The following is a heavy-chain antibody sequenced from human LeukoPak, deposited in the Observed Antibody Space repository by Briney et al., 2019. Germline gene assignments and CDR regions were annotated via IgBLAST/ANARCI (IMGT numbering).Heavy chain of an antibody. CDR3: ARDRANGDPLYYYYGMDV. Sequence: SETLSLTCAVYGGSFSGYYWSWIRQPPGKGLEWIGEINHSGSTNYNPSLKSRVTMSVDTSKNQFSLKLSSVTAADTAVYYCARDRANGDPLYYYYGMDVWGQGTTVTVSS. J-gene: IGHJ6*02. V-gene: IGHV4-34*01. CDR1: GGSFSGYY. CDR2: INHSGST. D-gene: IGHD4-17*01.